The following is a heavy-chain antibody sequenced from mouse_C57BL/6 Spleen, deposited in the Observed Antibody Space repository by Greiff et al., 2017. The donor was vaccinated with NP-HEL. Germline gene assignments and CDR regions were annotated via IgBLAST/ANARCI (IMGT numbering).Heavy chain of an antibody. V-gene: IGHV1-18*01. D-gene: IGHD1-1*01. J-gene: IGHJ3*01. CDR3: ARPLYYGSREGFAY. CDR1: GYTFTDYN. Sequence: EVKLMESGPELVKPGASVKIPCKASGYTFTDYNMDWVKQSHGKSLEWIGDINPNNGGTIYNQKFKGKATLTVDKSSSTAYMELRSLTSEDTAVYYCARPLYYGSREGFAYWGQGTLVTVSA. CDR2: INPNNGGT.